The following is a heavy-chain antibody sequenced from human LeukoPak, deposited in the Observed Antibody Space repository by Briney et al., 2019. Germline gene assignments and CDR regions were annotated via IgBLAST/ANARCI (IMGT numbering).Heavy chain of an antibody. CDR2: ISSSSSYI. CDR3: ARETYYYDSSGYFIDY. V-gene: IGHV3-21*04. Sequence: GGSLRLSCAASGFTFSSYSMNWVRQAPGKGLEWVSSISSSSSYIYYADSVKGRFTISRDNAKNSLYLQMNSLRAEDTAVYYCARETYYYDSSGYFIDYWGQGTLVTVSS. J-gene: IGHJ4*02. D-gene: IGHD3-22*01. CDR1: GFTFSSYS.